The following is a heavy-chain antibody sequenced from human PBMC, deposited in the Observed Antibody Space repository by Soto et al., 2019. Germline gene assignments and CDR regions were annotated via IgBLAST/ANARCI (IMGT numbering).Heavy chain of an antibody. J-gene: IGHJ6*02. CDR3: ARGDFWSGYYKGGYYYYGMDV. V-gene: IGHV3-30-3*01. CDR2: ISYDGSNK. CDR1: GFTFSSYA. Sequence: GGSLRLSCAASGFTFSSYAMHWVRQAPGKGLEWVAVISYDGSNKYYADSVKGRFTISRDNSKNTLYLQMNSLRAEDTAVYYCARGDFWSGYYKGGYYYYGMDVWGQGTTVTVSS. D-gene: IGHD3-3*01.